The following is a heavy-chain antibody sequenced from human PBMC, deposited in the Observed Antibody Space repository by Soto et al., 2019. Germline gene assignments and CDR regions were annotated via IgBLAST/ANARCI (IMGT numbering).Heavy chain of an antibody. D-gene: IGHD2-21*02. J-gene: IGHJ5*02. V-gene: IGHV4-34*01. CDR2: INHSGST. CDR3: ARGRRFVVVTAIPFHWFDP. CDR1: GGSFSGYY. Sequence: SETLSLTCAVYGGSFSGYYWSWIRQPPGKGLEWIGEINHSGSTNYNPSLKSRVTISVDTSKNQFSLKLSSVTAADTAVYYCARGRRFVVVTAIPFHWFDPWGQGTLVTVSS.